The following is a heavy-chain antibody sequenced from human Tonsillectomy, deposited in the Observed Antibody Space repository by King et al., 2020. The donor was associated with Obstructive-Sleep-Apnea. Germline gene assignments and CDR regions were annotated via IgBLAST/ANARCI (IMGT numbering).Heavy chain of an antibody. D-gene: IGHD3-22*01. CDR2: ISAYNGDT. CDR1: GYTFTSYG. CDR3: ARVNYYDWFDP. Sequence: VQLVESGAEVKKPGASVNVSCVASGYTFTSYGISWVRQAPGQGLEWMGWISAYNGDTNYAQKFQGRVTMTTETSTSTAYMELRSLRSDDTAVYYCARVNYYDWFDPWGQGTLVTVSS. V-gene: IGHV1-18*04. J-gene: IGHJ5*02.